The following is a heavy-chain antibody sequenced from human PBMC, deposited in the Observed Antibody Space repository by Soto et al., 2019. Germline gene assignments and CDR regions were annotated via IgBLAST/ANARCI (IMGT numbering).Heavy chain of an antibody. Sequence: GVSLRLSCVASGFNFNIYSMNWVRQAPGKGPEWVSYLTGDSKTTHYADSVKGRFTISRENAKNSVFLEMNSLSGEDTAVYYSTRCMQYGCDIWGKGRMV. V-gene: IGHV3-48*01. J-gene: IGHJ3*02. CDR2: LTGDSKTT. CDR1: GFNFNIYS. D-gene: IGHD2-8*01. CDR3: TRCMQYGCDI.